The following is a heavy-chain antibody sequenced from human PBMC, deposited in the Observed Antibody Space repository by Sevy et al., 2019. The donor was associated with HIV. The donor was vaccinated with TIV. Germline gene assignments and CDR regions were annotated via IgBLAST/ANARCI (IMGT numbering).Heavy chain of an antibody. Sequence: GGSLRLSCTGSGFTFSNYAMNWVRQAPGKGLEWVSTIFRSGDVTYYADSVKGRFTISRDNSGNTLFLQMKSLRAEDTAVYYCAGARYDSSGSFDAFDIWGQGTMVTVSS. CDR3: AGARYDSSGSFDAFDI. CDR2: IFRSGDVT. CDR1: GFTFSNYA. D-gene: IGHD3-22*01. V-gene: IGHV3-23*01. J-gene: IGHJ3*02.